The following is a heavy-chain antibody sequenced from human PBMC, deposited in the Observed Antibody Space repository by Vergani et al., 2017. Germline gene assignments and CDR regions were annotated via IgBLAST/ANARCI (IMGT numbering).Heavy chain of an antibody. D-gene: IGHD1-26*01. Sequence: QVQLVESGGGVVQPGRSLRLSCAASGFTFNQYGMHWVRQAPGKGLEWVAVTWYDGNNKQYADSVKGRFTISRDNSKSTMYLQMNSLRDEDTGVYYCARGGSSGSFLHWGQGILVTVSS. CDR1: GFTFNQYG. J-gene: IGHJ4*02. CDR2: TWYDGNNK. CDR3: ARGGSSGSFLH. V-gene: IGHV3-33*01.